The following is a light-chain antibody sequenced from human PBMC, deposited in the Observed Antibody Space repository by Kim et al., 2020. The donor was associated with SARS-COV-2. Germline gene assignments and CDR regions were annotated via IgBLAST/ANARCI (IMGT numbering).Light chain of an antibody. CDR1: GSDVGGYNS. V-gene: IGLV2-8*01. CDR2: EVN. Sequence: QSVTISCTGTGSDVGGYNSVSWYQQHPGKAPKLMIYEVNRRPSGVPDRFSASKSGNTASLTVSGLQAEDEADYYCISYAGNNVYVFGTGTKVTVL. J-gene: IGLJ1*01. CDR3: ISYAGNNVYV.